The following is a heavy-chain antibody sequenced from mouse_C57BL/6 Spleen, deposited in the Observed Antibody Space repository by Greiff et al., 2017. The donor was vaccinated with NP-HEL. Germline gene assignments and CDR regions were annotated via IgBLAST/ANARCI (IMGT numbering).Heavy chain of an antibody. CDR3: ARVPAVVARSYWYFDV. V-gene: IGHV1-9*01. J-gene: IGHJ1*03. Sequence: QVQLKQSGAELMKPGASVKLSCKATGYTFTGYWIEWVKQRPGHGLEWIGEILPGSGSTNYNEKFKGKATFTADTSSNTAYMQLSSLTTEDSAIYYCARVPAVVARSYWYFDVWGTGTTVTVSS. CDR2: ILPGSGST. D-gene: IGHD1-1*01. CDR1: GYTFTGYW.